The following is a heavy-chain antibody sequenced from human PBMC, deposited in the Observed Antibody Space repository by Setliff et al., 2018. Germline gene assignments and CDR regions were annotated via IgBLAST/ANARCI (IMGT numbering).Heavy chain of an antibody. D-gene: IGHD2-15*01. CDR2: INHYGSS. CDR3: ARPKCSGGDCYSSAFDV. J-gene: IGHJ3*01. CDR1: GGSFSGYY. V-gene: IGHV4-34*01. Sequence: KTSETLSLTCAVYGGSFSGYYWTWIRQPPGKGLEWIGEINHYGSSNYNPSLKSRVTMSVDTSKNQFSLKLSSVTAADTTLYYCARPKCSGGDCYSSAFDVWGHGTAVTVSS.